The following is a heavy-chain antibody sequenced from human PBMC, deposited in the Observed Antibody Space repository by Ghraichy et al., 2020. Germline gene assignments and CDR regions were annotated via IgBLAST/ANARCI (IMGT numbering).Heavy chain of an antibody. Sequence: GGSLRLSCAASGFTLSSYAMSWVRQAPGKGLEWVSAISGSGGSTYYADSVKGRFTISRDNSKNTLYLQMNSLRAEDTAVYYCAKDVGSSWYLVGFDYRGQGTLVTVSS. V-gene: IGHV3-23*01. CDR1: GFTLSSYA. CDR2: ISGSGGST. CDR3: AKDVGSSWYLVGFDY. D-gene: IGHD6-13*01. J-gene: IGHJ4*02.